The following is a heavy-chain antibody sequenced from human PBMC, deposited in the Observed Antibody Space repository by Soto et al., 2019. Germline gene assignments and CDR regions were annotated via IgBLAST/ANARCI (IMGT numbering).Heavy chain of an antibody. CDR3: ARTDRNFYGLDV. CDR2: ISAAGDP. V-gene: IGHV3-13*05. J-gene: IGHJ6*02. Sequence: EVQLVESGGGLVQPGGSLRLSCEASGFTFRNYDMHWVRKGTGKGLEWVSGISAAGDPDYADSVEGRFTISRENAQNSSFLPMNSLRVGDTAVYYCARTDRNFYGLDVWGQGTTVIVSS. CDR1: GFTFRNYD.